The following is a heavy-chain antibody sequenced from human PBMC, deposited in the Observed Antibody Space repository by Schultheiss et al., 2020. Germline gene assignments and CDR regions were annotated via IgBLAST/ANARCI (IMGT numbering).Heavy chain of an antibody. V-gene: IGHV3-48*01. D-gene: IGHD1-14*01. J-gene: IGHJ5*01. CDR2: ISSSSSTI. Sequence: GGSLRLSCAASGFTFSSYSMNWVRQAPGKGLEWVSYISSSSSTIYYADSVKGRFTISRDDSKNTLYLQMNSLRAEDTALYYCAKDNRWFDSWGQGTLVTVSS. CDR1: GFTFSSYS. CDR3: AKDNRWFDS.